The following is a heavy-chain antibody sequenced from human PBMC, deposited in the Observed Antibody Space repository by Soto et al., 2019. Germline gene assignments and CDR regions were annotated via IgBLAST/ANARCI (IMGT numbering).Heavy chain of an antibody. CDR3: ARHDGSPSTDY. CDR1: GGSISSDY. CDR2: IHSGST. Sequence: QVQLQESGPGLVKPSGTLSLTCTVSGGSISSDYWNWIRQPPGKGLEWIGYIHSGSTTYSASLRSRVTISVDTSKNQFSLKLSSVTAADTAVYFSARHDGSPSTDYWGQGTLVTVSS. J-gene: IGHJ4*02. D-gene: IGHD3-10*01. V-gene: IGHV4-59*08.